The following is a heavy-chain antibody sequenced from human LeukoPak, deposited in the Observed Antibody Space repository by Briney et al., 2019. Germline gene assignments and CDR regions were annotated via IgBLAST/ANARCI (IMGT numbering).Heavy chain of an antibody. CDR1: GGSISSYY. V-gene: IGHV4-59*08. D-gene: IGHD3-9*01. J-gene: IGHJ4*02. Sequence: PSETLSLTCTVSGGSISSYYWSWIRQPPGKGLEWIGYIYYSGSTNYNPSLKSRVTISVDTSKNQFSLKLSSVTAADTAVYYCATGVFLLRWGQGTLVTVSS. CDR2: IYYSGST. CDR3: ATGVFLLR.